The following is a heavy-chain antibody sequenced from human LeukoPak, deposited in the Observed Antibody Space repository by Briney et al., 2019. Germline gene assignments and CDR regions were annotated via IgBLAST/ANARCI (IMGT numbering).Heavy chain of an antibody. Sequence: GGSLRLSCAASGFTFSSYSMNWVRQAPGKGLEWVSSVSSSSSYIYYADSAKGRFTISRDNAKNSLYLQMNSLRAEDTAVYYCARAPHLHSSSWYDFDYWGQGTLVTVSS. CDR2: VSSSSSYI. CDR3: ARAPHLHSSSWYDFDY. J-gene: IGHJ4*02. V-gene: IGHV3-21*01. CDR1: GFTFSSYS. D-gene: IGHD6-13*01.